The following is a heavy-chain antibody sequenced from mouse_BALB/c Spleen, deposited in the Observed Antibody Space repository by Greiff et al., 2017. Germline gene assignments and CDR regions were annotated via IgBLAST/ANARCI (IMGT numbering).Heavy chain of an antibody. Sequence: EVKVVESGGGLVKPGGSLKLSCAASGFTFSSYAMSWVRQTPEKRLECVASISSGGSTYYPDSVKGRFTISRDNARNILYLQMSSLRSEDTAMYYCARDVGGFAYWGQGTLVTVSA. CDR2: ISSGGST. D-gene: IGHD2-14*01. CDR1: GFTFSSYA. CDR3: ARDVGGFAY. V-gene: IGHV5-6-5*01. J-gene: IGHJ3*01.